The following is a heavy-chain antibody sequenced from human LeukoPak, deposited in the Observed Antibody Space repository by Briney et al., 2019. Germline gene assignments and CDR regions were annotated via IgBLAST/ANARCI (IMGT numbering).Heavy chain of an antibody. D-gene: IGHD5-18*01. J-gene: IGHJ4*02. V-gene: IGHV5-51*01. Sequence: GASLKISSRASGYSFINYCIVCWIQLPAEDLEGRISIYPSDSDTRYSPSFQGQVTISADKSISTAYLQWNSLKASDTAMYYCARRHKRGAYSYAVDYWGQGTLVTVSS. CDR3: ARRHKRGAYSYAVDY. CDR2: IYPSDSDT. CDR1: GYSFINYC.